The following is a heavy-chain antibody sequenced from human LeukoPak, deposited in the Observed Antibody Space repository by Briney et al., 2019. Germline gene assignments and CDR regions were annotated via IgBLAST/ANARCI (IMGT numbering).Heavy chain of an antibody. CDR3: ARGTYSSSWYRRDWFDP. V-gene: IGHV4-34*01. D-gene: IGHD6-13*01. J-gene: IGHJ5*01. CDR2: INHSGST. CDR1: GGSFSGYY. Sequence: PSETLSLTCAVYGGSFSGYYWSWIRQPPGKGLEWIGEINHSGSTNYNPSLKSRVTISVDTSKNQFSLKLSSVTAADTAVYYCARGTYSSSWYRRDWFDPWGQGTTVTVSS.